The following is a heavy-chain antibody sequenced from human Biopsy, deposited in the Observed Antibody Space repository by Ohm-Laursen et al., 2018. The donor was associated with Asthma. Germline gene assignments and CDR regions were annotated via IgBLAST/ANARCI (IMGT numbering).Heavy chain of an antibody. J-gene: IGHJ6*02. V-gene: IGHV1-69*01. D-gene: IGHD6-19*01. CDR3: ARCQVGYSSGWSLLLKKIYYSGMDV. CDR2: IMTVFGTT. Sequence: SSVKVSCNAPGGTFSNFAISWVRQAPGQGLEWLGEIMTVFGTTNYAQKFQGRVTITADESTSTAYMEVTSLRSEDTAIYYCARCQVGYSSGWSLLLKKIYYSGMDVWGQGTAVTVSS. CDR1: GGTFSNFA.